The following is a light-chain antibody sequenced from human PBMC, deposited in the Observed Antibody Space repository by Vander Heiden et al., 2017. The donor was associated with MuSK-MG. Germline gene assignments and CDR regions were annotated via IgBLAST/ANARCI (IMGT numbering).Light chain of an antibody. CDR2: DAS. J-gene: IGKJ2*01. CDR1: QGIRNA. V-gene: IGKV1-17*01. Sequence: DIQMTQSPSSLSASIGDRVTITCRASQGIRNALGWYQQEPGKAPKRLIYDASGLQSGVPSRFSGSGSGTEFTLTISRLQPEDFATYYCRQDSSSPFSFGQGTKMDIK. CDR3: RQDSSSPFS.